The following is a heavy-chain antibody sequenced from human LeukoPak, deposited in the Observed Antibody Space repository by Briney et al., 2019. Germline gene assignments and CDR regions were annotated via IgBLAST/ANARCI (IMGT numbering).Heavy chain of an antibody. J-gene: IGHJ4*02. D-gene: IGHD5-18*01. CDR2: IRSKANNYAT. CDR1: GFTFSGSA. Sequence: GGSLRLSCAASGFTFSGSAMYWARQASGKGLEWVGRIRSKANNYATAYAASVKGRFTISRDDSKNTAYLQMNSLKTEDTAVYYCTGWDTTMVSDYWGQGTLVTVSS. V-gene: IGHV3-73*01. CDR3: TGWDTTMVSDY.